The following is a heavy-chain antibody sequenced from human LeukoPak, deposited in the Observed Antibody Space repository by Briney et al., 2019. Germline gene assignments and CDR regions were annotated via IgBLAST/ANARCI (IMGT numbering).Heavy chain of an antibody. Sequence: GGSLRLSCAASGFTFSDYAMTWVRQAPGKGLEWVSGISDSGSKTYYADSVQGRFTISRDNSKNSLFLQMNSLRAEDTAVYYCGKGEFGELVIGYWGQGSLVTVTS. V-gene: IGHV3-23*01. CDR2: ISDSGSKT. CDR3: GKGEFGELVIGY. J-gene: IGHJ4*02. D-gene: IGHD3-10*01. CDR1: GFTFSDYA.